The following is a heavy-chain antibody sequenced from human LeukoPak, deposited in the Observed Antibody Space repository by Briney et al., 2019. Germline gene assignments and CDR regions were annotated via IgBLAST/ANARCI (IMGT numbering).Heavy chain of an antibody. D-gene: IGHD6-13*01. CDR1: GGTFSSYA. Sequence: SVKVSCKASGGTFSSYAISWVRQAPGQGLEWMGGIIPIFGTVNYAQKFQGRVTITADESTSTAYMELSSLRSEDTAVYFCASAPRYSSSWPNNWFDPWGQGTLVTVSS. V-gene: IGHV1-69*13. CDR2: IIPIFGTV. J-gene: IGHJ5*02. CDR3: ASAPRYSSSWPNNWFDP.